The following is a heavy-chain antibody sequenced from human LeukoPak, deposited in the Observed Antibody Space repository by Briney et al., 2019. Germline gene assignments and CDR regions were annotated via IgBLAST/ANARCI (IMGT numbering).Heavy chain of an antibody. D-gene: IGHD4-23*01. J-gene: IGHJ4*02. CDR1: GFTFSSYS. CDR2: IDKDGNEK. V-gene: IGHV3-7*01. Sequence: PGGSLRLSCAASGFTFSSYSMNWVRQAPGKGLEWVAIIDKDGNEKNYIDSVKGRFTISRDNARNSLYLQMSSLRAEDTAIYYCATSNSGPEYWGQGTLVTVSS. CDR3: ATSNSGPEY.